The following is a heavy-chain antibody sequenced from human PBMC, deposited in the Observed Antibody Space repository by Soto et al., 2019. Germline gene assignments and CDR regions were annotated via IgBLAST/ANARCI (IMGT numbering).Heavy chain of an antibody. Sequence: GASLKISCKGSGYSFTSYWIGWVRQMPGKGLEWMGIIYPGDSDTRYSPSIQGHVTISADKSINTAYLQWSSLRASDTAVYYCARHEYSGYHNYYYGMDLWGQGTTVTVSS. CDR1: GYSFTSYW. V-gene: IGHV5-51*01. CDR2: IYPGDSDT. CDR3: ARHEYSGYHNYYYGMDL. D-gene: IGHD5-12*01. J-gene: IGHJ6*02.